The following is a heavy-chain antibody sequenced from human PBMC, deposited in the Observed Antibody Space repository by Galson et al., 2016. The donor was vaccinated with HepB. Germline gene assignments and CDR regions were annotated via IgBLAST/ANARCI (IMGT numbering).Heavy chain of an antibody. J-gene: IGHJ4*02. CDR2: ISPGDSDT. CDR3: ARQFAIFAVASYYFDY. Sequence: QSGAEVKKPGESLKISCKGSGYSFTSYWIGWVRQMPGKGLEWMGIISPGDSDTTYSPSFQSQGTISSDKSIRTAYLQWSSLKASDTAIYYCARQFAIFAVASYYFDYWGQGTLVTVSS. V-gene: IGHV5-51*01. D-gene: IGHD3-3*01. CDR1: GYSFTSYW.